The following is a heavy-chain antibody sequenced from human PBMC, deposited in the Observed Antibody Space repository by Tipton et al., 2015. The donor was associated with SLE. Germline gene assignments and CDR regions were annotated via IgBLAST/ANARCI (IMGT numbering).Heavy chain of an antibody. J-gene: IGHJ3*02. CDR1: GFTFSSYS. Sequence: SLRLSCAASGFTFSSYSMNWVRQAPGKGLEWVSYISSSSSTIYYADSVKGRFTISRDNAKNSLYLQMNSLRAEDTAVYYCAREEEYQLRLGAFDIWGQGTMVTVSS. V-gene: IGHV3-48*01. CDR2: ISSSSSTI. CDR3: AREEEYQLRLGAFDI. D-gene: IGHD2-2*01.